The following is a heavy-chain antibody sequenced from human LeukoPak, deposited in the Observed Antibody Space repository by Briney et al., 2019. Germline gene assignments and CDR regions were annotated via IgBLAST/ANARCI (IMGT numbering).Heavy chain of an antibody. D-gene: IGHD2/OR15-2a*01. V-gene: IGHV1-46*01. CDR3: ARELSGGYFDY. CDR1: GYIFTSYY. J-gene: IGHJ4*02. CDR2: INPREGNT. Sequence: ASVKVSCKASGYIFTSYYMHWVRQAPGQGLEWMGIINPREGNTNYAQKFQGRVTMTRDTSTSTVYMELSSLRSEDTAMYYCARELSGGYFDYWGQGILVTVSS.